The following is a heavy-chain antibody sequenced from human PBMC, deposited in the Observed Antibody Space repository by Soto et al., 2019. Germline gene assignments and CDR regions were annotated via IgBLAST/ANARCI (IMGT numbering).Heavy chain of an antibody. J-gene: IGHJ4*02. CDR2: INPNSGGT. Sequence: ASVKVSCKASGYTFTGYYMHWVRQAPGQGLEWMGWINPNSGGTNYAQKFQGWVTMTRDTSISTAYMELSRLRSDDTAVYYCASAGYSSSWSFYYFDYWGQGTLVTVSS. CDR3: ASAGYSSSWSFYYFDY. D-gene: IGHD6-13*01. V-gene: IGHV1-2*04. CDR1: GYTFTGYY.